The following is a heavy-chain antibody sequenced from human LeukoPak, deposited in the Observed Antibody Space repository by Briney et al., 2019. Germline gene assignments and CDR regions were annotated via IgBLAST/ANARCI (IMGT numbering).Heavy chain of an antibody. V-gene: IGHV3-23*01. D-gene: IGHD2-2*01. J-gene: IGHJ4*02. CDR3: AKSMIVGCSSTSCYGEIDY. CDR1: GFTFSSYA. CDR2: ISGSGGST. Sequence: PGGSLRLSCAASGFTFSSYAMSWVRQAPGKRLEWVSAISGSGGSTYYADSVKGRFTISRDNSKNTLYLQMNSLRAEDTAVYYCAKSMIVGCSSTSCYGEIDYWGQGTLVTVSS.